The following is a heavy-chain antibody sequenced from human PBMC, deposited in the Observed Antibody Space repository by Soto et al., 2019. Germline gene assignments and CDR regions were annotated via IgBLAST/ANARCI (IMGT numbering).Heavy chain of an antibody. J-gene: IGHJ6*02. V-gene: IGHV3-30*18. CDR3: AKEYYDSIGYYDYYYYGMDV. CDR1: GFTFSSYG. CDR2: ISYDGSNK. Sequence: GGSLRLSCAASGFTFSSYGMHWVRQAPGKGLEWVAVISYDGSNKYYADSVKGRFTISRDNSKNTLYLQMNSLRAEDTAVNYCAKEYYDSIGYYDYYYYGMDVWGQGTTVTVSS. D-gene: IGHD3-22*01.